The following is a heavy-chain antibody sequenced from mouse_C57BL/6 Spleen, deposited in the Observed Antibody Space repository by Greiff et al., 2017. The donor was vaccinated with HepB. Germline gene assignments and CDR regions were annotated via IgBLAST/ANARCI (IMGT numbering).Heavy chain of an antibody. CDR2: INYDGSST. Sequence: EVMLVESEGGLVQPGSSMKLSCTASGFTFSDYYMAWVRQVPEKGLEWVANINYDGSSTYYLDSLKSRFIISRDNAKNILYLQMSSLKSEDTATYYCAREGLRRRGAMDYWGQGTSVTVSS. D-gene: IGHD2-4*01. J-gene: IGHJ4*01. CDR1: GFTFSDYY. V-gene: IGHV5-16*01. CDR3: AREGLRRRGAMDY.